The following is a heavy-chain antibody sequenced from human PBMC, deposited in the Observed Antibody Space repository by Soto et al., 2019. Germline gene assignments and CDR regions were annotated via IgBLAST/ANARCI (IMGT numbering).Heavy chain of an antibody. D-gene: IGHD2-15*01. Sequence: QLQLQESGSGLVKPSETLSLTCTVSGGSISSGAYSWSWIRLPPGKRLEWIGYIYHRGTSHYNPSIKSRVTMSVDRSRNQFSLNLRSVTAADTAVYYCARTLDYGGSAGTNWFDPWGQGTLVTVSS. CDR3: ARTLDYGGSAGTNWFDP. V-gene: IGHV4-30-2*01. CDR1: GGSISSGAYS. J-gene: IGHJ5*02. CDR2: IYHRGTS.